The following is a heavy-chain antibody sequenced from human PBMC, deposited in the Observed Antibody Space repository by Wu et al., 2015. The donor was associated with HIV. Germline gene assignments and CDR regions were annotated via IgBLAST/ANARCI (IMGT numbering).Heavy chain of an antibody. CDR2: IIPIFGTA. J-gene: IGHJ4*02. CDR3: AVSAYDTSLDY. CDR1: GGTFSSYA. D-gene: IGHD3-22*01. V-gene: IGHV1-69*14. Sequence: QVQLVQSGAEVKKPGSSVKVSCKASGGTFSSYAISWVRQAPGQGLEWMGGIIPIFGTANYAQEFQGRVIMTEDTSTDTAYMELSSLRSHDTAVYYCAVSAYDTSLDYWGQGTLVTVSS.